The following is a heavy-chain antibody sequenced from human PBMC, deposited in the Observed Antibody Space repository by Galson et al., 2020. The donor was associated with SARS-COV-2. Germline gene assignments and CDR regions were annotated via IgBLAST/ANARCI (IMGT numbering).Heavy chain of an antibody. CDR3: ARNTRGMDV. Sequence: SQPLSLTCTVSGGSISSYYWSWLRQPPGKGLEWIGYIYNIGSTNYNPSLKSRVTISVDTSKNQFSLKLSSVTAADTAVYYCARNTRGMDVWGQGTAVTVSS. CDR1: GGSISSYY. V-gene: IGHV4-59*01. J-gene: IGHJ6*02. CDR2: IYNIGST.